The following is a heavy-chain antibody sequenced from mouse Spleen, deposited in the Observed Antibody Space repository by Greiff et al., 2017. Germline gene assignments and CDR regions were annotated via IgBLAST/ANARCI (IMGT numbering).Heavy chain of an antibody. CDR1: GFSLTTYG. J-gene: IGHJ2*01. CDR2: IWSGGNT. Sequence: QVHVKQSGPGLVQPSQSLSITCTVSGFSLTTYGVHWFRQSPGKGLEWLGVIWSGGNTDFNAPFISRLSISKDNSKSQVFFKMYSLQADDTAIYYCAKEGAGTSGDFWGQGSTLTVSS. V-gene: IGHV2-2*01. CDR3: AKEGAGTSGDF. D-gene: IGHD3-1*01.